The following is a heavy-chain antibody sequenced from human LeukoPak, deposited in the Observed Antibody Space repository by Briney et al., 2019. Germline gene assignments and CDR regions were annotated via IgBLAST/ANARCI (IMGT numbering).Heavy chain of an antibody. V-gene: IGHV4-4*07. D-gene: IGHD1-26*01. CDR3: ARHGASGSYLYYFDY. CDR1: GGSISSYY. CDR2: IYTSGST. J-gene: IGHJ4*02. Sequence: SETLSLTCTVSGGSISSYYWSWIRQPAGKGLEWIGRIYTSGSTNYNPSLKSRVTISVDTSKNQLSLRLSSVTAADTAVYFCARHGASGSYLYYFDYWGQGTLVTVSS.